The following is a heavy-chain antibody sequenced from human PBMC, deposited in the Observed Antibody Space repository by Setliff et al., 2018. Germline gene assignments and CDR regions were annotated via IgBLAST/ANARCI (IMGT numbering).Heavy chain of an antibody. CDR1: GYSFQRYG. V-gene: IGHV1-18*04. Sequence: ASVKVSCKASGYSFQRYGINWLRQAPGQGLEWLGWISSYNGNTKYAQTVQDRIRVTTDTSTSTSYMELRSLRSDDTAVYFCARSSDSGYYHQRDAFDIWGQGTRVTGS. CDR2: ISSYNGNT. D-gene: IGHD3-22*01. J-gene: IGHJ3*02. CDR3: ARSSDSGYYHQRDAFDI.